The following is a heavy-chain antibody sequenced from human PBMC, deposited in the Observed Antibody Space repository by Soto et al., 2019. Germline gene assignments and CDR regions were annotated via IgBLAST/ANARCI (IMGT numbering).Heavy chain of an antibody. CDR2: ISGSGGST. Sequence: PGGSLRLACAASGFTFRSYAMSWVRQAPGKGLEWVSAISGSGGSTYYADSVKGRFTVSRDNSKKTLYPQMNSLRAEDTAVYYCAKDFISHPVAARGYAFDIWGQGTMVTVSS. CDR3: AKDFISHPVAARGYAFDI. V-gene: IGHV3-23*01. CDR1: GFTFRSYA. J-gene: IGHJ3*02. D-gene: IGHD6-13*01.